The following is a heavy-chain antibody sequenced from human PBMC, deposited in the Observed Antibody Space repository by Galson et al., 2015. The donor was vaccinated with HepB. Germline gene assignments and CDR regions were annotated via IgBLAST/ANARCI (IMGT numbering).Heavy chain of an antibody. D-gene: IGHD1-1*01. CDR2: IRYDGSNK. Sequence: SLRLSCAASGFTFSSYGMHWVRQAPGKGLEWVAFIRYDGSNKYYADSVKGRFTISRDNSKNTLYLQMNSLRAEDTAVYYCARDKGATGKSGAFDIWGQGTMVTVSS. CDR1: GFTFSSYG. V-gene: IGHV3-30*02. J-gene: IGHJ3*02. CDR3: ARDKGATGKSGAFDI.